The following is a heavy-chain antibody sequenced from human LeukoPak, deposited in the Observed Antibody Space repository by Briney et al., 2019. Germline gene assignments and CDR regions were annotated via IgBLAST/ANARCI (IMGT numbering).Heavy chain of an antibody. CDR3: ARTRGYSYGYGAFDI. J-gene: IGHJ3*02. CDR2: VSPPGGGT. CDR1: GFTFSNHG. Sequence: GGSLRLSCAASGFTFSNHGMNWVRQAPGKGLEWLSGVSPPGGGTYYADSVKGRFTISRDNSKNTLYLQMNSLRAEDTAVYYCARTRGYSYGYGAFDIWGQGTMVTVSS. D-gene: IGHD5-18*01. V-gene: IGHV3-23*01.